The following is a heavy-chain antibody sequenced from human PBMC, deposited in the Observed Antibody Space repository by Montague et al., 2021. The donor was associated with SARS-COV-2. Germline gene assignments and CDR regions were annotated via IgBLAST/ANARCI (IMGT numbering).Heavy chain of an antibody. CDR3: AREGLTGNLAHFDY. CDR2: ISYDGSNK. J-gene: IGHJ4*02. Sequence: SLRLSCAASGFTFSFYAMPWVRQAPGKGLEWVAVISYDGSNKYYADSVRGRFTISRDNPKTTLYLQMNSLRAEDTAVYYCAREGLTGNLAHFDYWGQGTLVTVSA. CDR1: GFTFSFYA. D-gene: IGHD1-14*01. V-gene: IGHV3-30-3*01.